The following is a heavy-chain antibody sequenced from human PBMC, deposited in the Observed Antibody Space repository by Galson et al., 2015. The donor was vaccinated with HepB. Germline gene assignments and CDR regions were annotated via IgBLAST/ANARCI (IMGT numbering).Heavy chain of an antibody. D-gene: IGHD2-21*02. CDR1: GFTFSSYG. CDR2: IRYDGSNK. CDR3: AKDLATPVVVTASPTFDY. Sequence: SLRLSCAASGFTFSSYGMHWVRQAPGKGLEWVAFIRYDGSNKYYADSVKGRFTISRDNSKNTLYLQMNSLRAEDTAVYYCAKDLATPVVVTASPTFDYWGQGTLVTVSS. J-gene: IGHJ4*02. V-gene: IGHV3-30*02.